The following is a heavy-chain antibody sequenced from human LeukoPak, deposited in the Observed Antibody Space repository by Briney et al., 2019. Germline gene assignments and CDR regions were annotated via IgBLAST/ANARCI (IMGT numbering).Heavy chain of an antibody. Sequence: PSETLSLTCTVSGGSISSYYWSWIRQPAGKGLEWIGRIFTSGTTNYNPSLQSRVTMSVDTSKNQFSLKLSSVTAADTAVYYCARGFRYSSSWYYFDYWGQGTLVTVSS. J-gene: IGHJ4*02. CDR1: GGSISSYY. V-gene: IGHV4-4*07. CDR2: IFTSGTT. CDR3: ARGFRYSSSWYYFDY. D-gene: IGHD6-13*01.